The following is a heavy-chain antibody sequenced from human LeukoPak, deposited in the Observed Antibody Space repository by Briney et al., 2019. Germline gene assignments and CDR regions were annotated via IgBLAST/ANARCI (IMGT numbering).Heavy chain of an antibody. J-gene: IGHJ3*01. CDR3: ARDQVGPTYKDAFDL. D-gene: IGHD1-26*01. Sequence: GGSLRLSCAASGFTVRSYYMGWVRQTPGKGLEWVSVIYTGGTKFYADSVKGRFTISRNDSKNTLYLQMNSLRAEDTAVYYCARDQVGPTYKDAFDLWGQGTMVTVSS. CDR2: IYTGGTK. CDR1: GFTVRSYY. V-gene: IGHV3-66*01.